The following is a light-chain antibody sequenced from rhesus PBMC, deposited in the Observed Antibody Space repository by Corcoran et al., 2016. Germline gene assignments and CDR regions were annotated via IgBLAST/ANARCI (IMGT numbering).Light chain of an antibody. J-gene: IGKJ3*01. CDR1: QGISSW. V-gene: IGKV1-22*01. CDR2: KAS. Sequence: DIQMTQSPSSLSASVGDKVTITCRASQGISSWLAWYQQNPGKAPKLLIYKASILQSGVPSRFIGSGYWTDFTLTLSSLQPEDFATYYWLQYSSSPFTFGPGTKLDIK. CDR3: LQYSSSPFT.